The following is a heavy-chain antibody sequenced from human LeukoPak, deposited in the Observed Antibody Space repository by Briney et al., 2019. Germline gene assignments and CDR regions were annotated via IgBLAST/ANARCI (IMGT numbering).Heavy chain of an antibody. CDR3: ARARTAAGNYYYYYMDV. Sequence: ASVTVSFKASGYTFTSYGISWVRQAPGQGLEWMGWISAYNGNTNYAQKLQGRVTMTTDTSTSTAYMELRSLRSDDTAVYYCARARTAAGNYYYYYMDVWGKGTTVTVSS. J-gene: IGHJ6*03. CDR2: ISAYNGNT. V-gene: IGHV1-18*01. CDR1: GYTFTSYG. D-gene: IGHD6-13*01.